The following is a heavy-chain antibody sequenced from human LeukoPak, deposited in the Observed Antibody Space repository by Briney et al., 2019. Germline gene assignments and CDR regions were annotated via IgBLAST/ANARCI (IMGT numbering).Heavy chain of an antibody. D-gene: IGHD5-24*01. V-gene: IGHV4-34*01. CDR1: GGSFFGFY. CDR3: ARGHPVYNIPFCYYYYMDV. Sequence: SETLSHTRAVYGGSFFGFYSSSIPHRPGERVEWIAEINHSGSTNYNPPLKSRVTVSVDTSKNQFSLKLSSVTAAAAAVDYCARGHPVYNIPFCYYYYMDVWGKGTTVTVSS. CDR2: INHSGST. J-gene: IGHJ6*03.